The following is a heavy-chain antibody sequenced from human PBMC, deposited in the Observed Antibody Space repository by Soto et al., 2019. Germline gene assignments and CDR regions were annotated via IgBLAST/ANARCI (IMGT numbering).Heavy chain of an antibody. J-gene: IGHJ4*02. CDR3: ARESFSASPNFFDY. CDR1: GFAFSNYE. V-gene: IGHV3-48*03. D-gene: IGHD1-26*01. Sequence: GSLRLSCAASGFAFSNYEMNWVRQAPGKGLEWVSYISLSGSTIYYADSVKGRFTISRDDAKDSLYLEMDSLRADDTAVYYCARESFSASPNFFDYWGQGTLVTVSS. CDR2: ISLSGSTI.